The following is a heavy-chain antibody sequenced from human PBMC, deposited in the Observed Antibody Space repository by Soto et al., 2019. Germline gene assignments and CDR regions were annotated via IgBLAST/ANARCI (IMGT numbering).Heavy chain of an antibody. CDR3: AKAGQQLTNYYYYGMDV. V-gene: IGHV3-30*18. CDR2: ISYDGYNK. CDR1: GFTFSSYG. J-gene: IGHJ6*02. Sequence: QVQLVESGGGVVQPGRSLRLSCAASGFTFSSYGMHWVRQAPGKGLEWVAVISYDGYNKYYADSVKGRFTISRDNSKNTLYLQTNSLRAEDTAVYYCAKAGQQLTNYYYYGMDVWGQGTTVTVSS. D-gene: IGHD6-13*01.